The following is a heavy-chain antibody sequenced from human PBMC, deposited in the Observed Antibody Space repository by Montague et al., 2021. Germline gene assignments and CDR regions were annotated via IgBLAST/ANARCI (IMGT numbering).Heavy chain of an antibody. V-gene: IGHV4-39*01. D-gene: IGHD2-21*02. Sequence: SETLSLTCTVSGGSISSTSYYWGWIRQPPGTGLEWIGSIYYSGSTYYNPSLKSRVTISADTSKNQFSLRLRSVTAADTAVYYCARRMGFVVVTEHDAFVIWGQGTMVTVSS. J-gene: IGHJ3*02. CDR2: IYYSGST. CDR3: ARRMGFVVVTEHDAFVI. CDR1: GGSISSTSYY.